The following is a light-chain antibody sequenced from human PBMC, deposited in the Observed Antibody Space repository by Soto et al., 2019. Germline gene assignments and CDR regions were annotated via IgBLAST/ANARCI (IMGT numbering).Light chain of an antibody. CDR2: KAS. CDR1: QTISSW. J-gene: IGKJ1*01. Sequence: DIRMTQSPATRPASLGDRVTISWGASQTISSWLAWYQQKPGKAPKLLIYKASSLGSGVPSRFSGSGSGTEFTLTISRLKPDDFANYYCQQYNSYWTFGQGTKVDIK. V-gene: IGKV1-5*03. CDR3: QQYNSYWT.